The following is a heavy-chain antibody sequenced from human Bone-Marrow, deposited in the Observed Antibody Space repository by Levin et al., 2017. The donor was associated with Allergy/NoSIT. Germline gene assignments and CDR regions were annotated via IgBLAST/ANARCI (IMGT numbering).Heavy chain of an antibody. D-gene: IGHD1-20*01. CDR1: GGSISTYY. CDR2: IHDSGST. CDR3: AGVYTGTDKIDS. Sequence: SQTLSLTCSVSGGSISTYYWSWIRQPPGKGLEWIGYIHDSGSTNYNPSLKSRVTISVDTSKNQLSLKLSSVTAAAPAIYYCAGVYTGTDKIDSWGQGTLVTVSS. V-gene: IGHV4-59*01. J-gene: IGHJ4*02.